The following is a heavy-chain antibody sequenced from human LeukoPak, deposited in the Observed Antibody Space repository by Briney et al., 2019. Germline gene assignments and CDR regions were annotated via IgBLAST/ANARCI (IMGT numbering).Heavy chain of an antibody. CDR3: ARAELGGPQVSGMDV. J-gene: IGHJ6*02. CDR1: GFTFSSYA. D-gene: IGHD7-27*01. V-gene: IGHV3-13*01. CDR2: IGTAGDT. Sequence: GGSLRLSCAASGFTFSSYAMHWVRQATGKGLEWVSAIGTAGDTYYPGSVKGRFTISRENAKNSLYLQMNSLRAGDTAVYYCARAELGGPQVSGMDVWGQGTTVPVSS.